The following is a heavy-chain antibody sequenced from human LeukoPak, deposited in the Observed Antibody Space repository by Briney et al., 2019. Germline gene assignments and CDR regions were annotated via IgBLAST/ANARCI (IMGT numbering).Heavy chain of an antibody. CDR2: ISGSGGGT. Sequence: GGSLRLSCAASGFTFSSYAMSWVRQAPGKGLEWVSGISGSGGGTYYADSVKGRFTISRDNSKNTLYLQMNSLRAEDTALYYCARDYDGSGYYFGYWGQGTLVTVSS. D-gene: IGHD3-22*01. V-gene: IGHV3-23*01. J-gene: IGHJ4*02. CDR3: ARDYDGSGYYFGY. CDR1: GFTFSSYA.